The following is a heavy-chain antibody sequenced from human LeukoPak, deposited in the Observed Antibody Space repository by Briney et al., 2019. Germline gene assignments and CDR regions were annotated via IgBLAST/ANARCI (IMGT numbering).Heavy chain of an antibody. Sequence: ASVKVSCKASGYTFTSHYIHWVRQAPGQGLEWMGIINPNGGSTGYAQKFQGRVTLTRDTSTSTVYMELCSLRSEDTAVYYCVRGTGTSFGYFDYWGQGTLVTVSS. D-gene: IGHD1-14*01. J-gene: IGHJ4*02. CDR1: GYTFTSHY. CDR2: INPNGGST. CDR3: VRGTGTSFGYFDY. V-gene: IGHV1-46*01.